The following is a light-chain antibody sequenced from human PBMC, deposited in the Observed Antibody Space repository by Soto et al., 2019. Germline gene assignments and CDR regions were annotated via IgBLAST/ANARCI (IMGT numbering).Light chain of an antibody. CDR2: EVS. CDR3: SSYAGSLVV. CDR1: SSDVGGYNY. V-gene: IGLV2-8*01. J-gene: IGLJ2*01. Sequence: QSALTQPPSASGSPGQSVTISCTGTSSDVGGYNYVSWYQQHPGKAPKLMIYEVSKRPSGLPDRFSGSKSGNTASLTVSGLQAEDEADYYCSSYAGSLVVFGGGTKVTVL.